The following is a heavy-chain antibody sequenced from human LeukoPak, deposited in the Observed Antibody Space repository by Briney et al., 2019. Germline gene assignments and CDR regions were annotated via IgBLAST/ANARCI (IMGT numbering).Heavy chain of an antibody. CDR2: IGYGGGDS. D-gene: IGHD2-15*01. CDR1: GFTLSSYE. V-gene: IGHV3-21*04. CDR3: ARAVVIAATTYYYYYYMDV. Sequence: PGGSLRLSCTVSGFTLSSYEMTWFRQAPGKGLEWVSSIGYGGGDSHYADSVKGRFTISRDNAKNSLYLQMNSLRAEDTALYYCARAVVIAATTYYYYYYMDVWGKGTTVTVSS. J-gene: IGHJ6*03.